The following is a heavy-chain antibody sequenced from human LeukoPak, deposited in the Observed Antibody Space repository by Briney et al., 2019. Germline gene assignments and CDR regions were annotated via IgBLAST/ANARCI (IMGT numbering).Heavy chain of an antibody. CDR1: GFTFSSYV. CDR3: AKGFAVVVVVAATAFSHAFDI. J-gene: IGHJ3*02. D-gene: IGHD2-15*01. CDR2: ISGSGGST. Sequence: GGSLRLSCAASGFTFSSYVMSWVRQAPGKGLEWVSAISGSGGSTYYADSVKGRFTISRDNSKNTLCLQMNSLRAEDTAVYYCAKGFAVVVVVAATAFSHAFDIWGQGTMVTVSS. V-gene: IGHV3-23*01.